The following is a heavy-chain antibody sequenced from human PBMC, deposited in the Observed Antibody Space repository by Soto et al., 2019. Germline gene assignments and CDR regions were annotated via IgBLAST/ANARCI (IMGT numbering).Heavy chain of an antibody. D-gene: IGHD3-22*01. J-gene: IGHJ3*01. CDR3: ARERGGAIIVGVTGTFDV. V-gene: IGHV1-69*01. CDR2: IIAILGKA. CDR1: GGTFSSYA. Sequence: QVQLVQSGAEVKKPGSSVKVSCKASGGTFSSYAISWVRHAPGQGLEWMGGIIAILGKANYAEKFQGRVTITADESTSTAYMELSSLRSEDTAVYYCARERGGAIIVGVTGTFDVWGQGTLVTVSS.